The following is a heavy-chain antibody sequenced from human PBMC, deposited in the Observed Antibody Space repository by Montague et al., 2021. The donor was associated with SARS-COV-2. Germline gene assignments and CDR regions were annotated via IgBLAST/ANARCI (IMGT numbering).Heavy chain of an antibody. J-gene: IGHJ6*02. Sequence: SETLSLTCAVYGGSFSGYYWSWIRQPPGKGLEWIGEINHSGSINYNPSLKSRVTISVDTSKNQFSLKLSSVTAADTAVYYCTREGYQVLWSDYYYYGMDVWGQGPRSPSP. CDR2: INHSGSI. CDR3: TREGYQVLWSDYYYYGMDV. D-gene: IGHD2-2*01. CDR1: GGSFSGYY. V-gene: IGHV4-34*01.